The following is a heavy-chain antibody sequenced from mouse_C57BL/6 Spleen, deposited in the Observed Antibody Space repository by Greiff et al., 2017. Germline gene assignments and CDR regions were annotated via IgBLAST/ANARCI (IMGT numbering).Heavy chain of an antibody. J-gene: IGHJ4*01. CDR3: AGRITSVVAADYYAMDY. Sequence: QVQLQQPGAELVKPGASVKLSCTASGYTFPSYCLHWVKQRPGQGLEWIGRIHPTSGSTNYNEKFKSKATLAVDKSSSTAYMQLSSLTSEDSAVYYGAGRITSVVAADYYAMDYWGPRPSVTAS. V-gene: IGHV1-64*01. CDR2: IHPTSGST. D-gene: IGHD1-1*01. CDR1: GYTFPSYC.